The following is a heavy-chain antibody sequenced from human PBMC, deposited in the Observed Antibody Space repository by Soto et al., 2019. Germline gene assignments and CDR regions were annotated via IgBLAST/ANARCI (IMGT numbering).Heavy chain of an antibody. CDR3: AKDHVVTVPKGSGMDV. J-gene: IGHJ6*02. V-gene: IGHV3-30*18. CDR2: ISYDGRNK. CDR1: GFTFSSYG. Sequence: QVQLVESGGGVVQPGRSLRLSCAASGFTFSSYGMDWVRQAPGKGLEWVALISYDGRNKHYVDSVKGRFTISRDNSKNTLYLQMNSLRGKDTALYYCAKDHVVTVPKGSGMDVWGQGTTVTVSS. D-gene: IGHD3-16*02.